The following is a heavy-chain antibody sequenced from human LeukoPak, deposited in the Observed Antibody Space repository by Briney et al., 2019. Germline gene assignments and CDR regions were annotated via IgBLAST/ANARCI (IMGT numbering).Heavy chain of an antibody. D-gene: IGHD3-22*01. J-gene: IGHJ3*02. CDR1: GGSISSYY. CDR2: IYYSGST. CDR3: ARHDSSGPYNVFDI. V-gene: IGHV4-59*08. Sequence: SSETLSLTCTVSGGSISSYYWSWIRQPPGKGLEWIGYIYYSGSTNYNPSLKGRVTISVDTSKNQFSLKLSSVTAADTAVYYCARHDSSGPYNVFDIWGQGTMVTVSS.